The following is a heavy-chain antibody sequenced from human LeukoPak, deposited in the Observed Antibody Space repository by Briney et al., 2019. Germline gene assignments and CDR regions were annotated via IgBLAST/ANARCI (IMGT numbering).Heavy chain of an antibody. D-gene: IGHD2-15*01. CDR2: ISAYNGNT. Sequence: GASVKVSCKASGYTFTSYGISWVRQAPGQGLEWMGWISAYNGNTNYAQKLQGRVTMTTDTSTSTAYMELRSLRSDDTAVYYCARGDCSGGSCYRYCFDYWGQGTLVTVSS. CDR3: ARGDCSGGSCYRYCFDY. V-gene: IGHV1-18*01. CDR1: GYTFTSYG. J-gene: IGHJ4*02.